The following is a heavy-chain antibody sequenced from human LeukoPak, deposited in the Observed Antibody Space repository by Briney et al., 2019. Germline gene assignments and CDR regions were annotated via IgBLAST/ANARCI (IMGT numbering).Heavy chain of an antibody. CDR2: ISSSGSTI. CDR3: ARDYGGSSPFDY. D-gene: IGHD4-23*01. J-gene: IGHJ4*02. Sequence: GGSLRLSCAASGFTFSSYEMNWVRQAPGKGLEWVSYISSSGSTIYYADSVKGRFTISRDNAKNSLYLHMNSLRAEDTAVYYCARDYGGSSPFDYWGQGTLVTVSS. CDR1: GFTFSSYE. V-gene: IGHV3-48*03.